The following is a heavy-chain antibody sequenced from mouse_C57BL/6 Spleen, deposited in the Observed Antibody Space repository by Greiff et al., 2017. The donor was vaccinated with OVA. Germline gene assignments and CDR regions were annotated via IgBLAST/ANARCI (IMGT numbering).Heavy chain of an antibody. Sequence: EVQLVESGPGLVKPSQSLSLTCSVTGYSITSGYYWNWIRQFPGNKLEWMGYISYDGSNNYNPSLKNRISITRDTSKNQFFLKLNSVTTEDTATYYCARMVSGYFDVWGTGTTVTVSS. J-gene: IGHJ1*03. CDR3: ARMVSGYFDV. CDR1: GYSITSGYY. CDR2: ISYDGSN. D-gene: IGHD2-3*01. V-gene: IGHV3-6*01.